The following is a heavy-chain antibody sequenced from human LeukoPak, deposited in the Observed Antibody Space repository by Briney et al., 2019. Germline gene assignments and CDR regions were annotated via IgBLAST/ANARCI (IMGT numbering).Heavy chain of an antibody. D-gene: IGHD3-10*01. J-gene: IGHJ4*02. CDR1: GFTFRNYG. CDR3: ASLRSGSGTFYNDY. V-gene: IGHV3-30*03. CDR2: ISYDGSDK. Sequence: PGGSLRPSCAASGFTFRNYGMQWVRQTPGKGLEWVTLISYDGSDKYYADSVKGRFSISRDNSKNTLYLQMNSLRAEDTAVYYCASLRSGSGTFYNDYWGQGTLVTVSS.